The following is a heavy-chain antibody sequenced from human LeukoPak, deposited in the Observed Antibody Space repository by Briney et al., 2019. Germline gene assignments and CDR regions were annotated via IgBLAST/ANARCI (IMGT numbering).Heavy chain of an antibody. Sequence: SETLSLTCTVSGGSISSYYWSWIRQPAGKGLEWIGRIYTSGSTNYNPSLTSRVTMSVDTSKNQFSLKLSSVTAAATAVYYCARGYSRGWYGPEYFQHWGQGTLVTVSS. CDR3: ARGYSRGWYGPEYFQH. CDR2: IYTSGST. CDR1: GGSISSYY. J-gene: IGHJ1*01. V-gene: IGHV4-4*07. D-gene: IGHD6-19*01.